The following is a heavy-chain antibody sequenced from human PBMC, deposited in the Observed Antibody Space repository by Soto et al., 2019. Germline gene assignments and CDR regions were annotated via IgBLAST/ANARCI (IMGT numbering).Heavy chain of an antibody. V-gene: IGHV3-53*01. CDR2: MYSGGST. CDR3: ARDRVESGYPEYFQH. J-gene: IGHJ1*01. D-gene: IGHD3-22*01. Sequence: EVQLVESGGGLIQPGGSLRLSCAASGFTVSSNYMSWVRQAPGKGLEWVSVMYSGGSTYYADSVKGRFTISRDNSKNTQYLQMNSLRAEDTAVYYCARDRVESGYPEYFQHWGQGTLVTVSS. CDR1: GFTVSSNY.